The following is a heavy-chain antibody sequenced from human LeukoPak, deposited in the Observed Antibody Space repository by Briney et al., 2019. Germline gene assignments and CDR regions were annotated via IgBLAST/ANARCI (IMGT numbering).Heavy chain of an antibody. CDR3: AKVPAVAGLWDFDY. J-gene: IGHJ4*02. CDR1: GFTFSSYG. D-gene: IGHD6-19*01. V-gene: IGHV3-30*18. CDR2: ISYDGSNK. Sequence: GGSLRLSCAASGFTFSSYGMHWVRQAPGKGLEWVAVISYDGSNKYYADSVKGRFTISRDNSKNTLYLQMNSLRAEDTAVYYCAKVPAVAGLWDFDYWGQGTLVTVSS.